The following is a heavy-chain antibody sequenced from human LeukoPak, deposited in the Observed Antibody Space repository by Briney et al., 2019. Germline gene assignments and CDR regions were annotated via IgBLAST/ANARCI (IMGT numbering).Heavy chain of an antibody. CDR1: GGTFSSYA. CDR3: ARVLPLRYFDWSDVGSPDYGMDV. CDR2: IIPILGIA. J-gene: IGHJ6*02. Sequence: GASVKVSCKASGGTFSSYAISWVRQAPGQGLEWMGRIIPILGIANYAQKFQGRVTITADKSTSTAYMELSSLRSEDTAVYYCARVLPLRYFDWSDVGSPDYGMDVWGQGTTVTVSS. V-gene: IGHV1-69*04. D-gene: IGHD3-9*01.